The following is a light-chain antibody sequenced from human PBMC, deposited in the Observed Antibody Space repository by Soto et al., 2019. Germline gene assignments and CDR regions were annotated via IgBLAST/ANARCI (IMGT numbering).Light chain of an antibody. CDR3: QQYNSYRT. CDR1: QSISSW. J-gene: IGKJ1*01. V-gene: IGKV1-5*03. Sequence: EIQMTQSPSSLSASVGDRVTITCRASQSISSWLAWYRQKPGKAPKLLIYQASSLERGVPSRFSGSGSGTEFTLTITGLQPDDFATYYCQQYNSYRTFGQGTKVDIK. CDR2: QAS.